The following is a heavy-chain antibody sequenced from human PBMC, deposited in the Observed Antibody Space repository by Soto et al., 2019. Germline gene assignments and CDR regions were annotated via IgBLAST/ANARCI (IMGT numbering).Heavy chain of an antibody. CDR3: VRQGFGPLHGLVDA. CDR1: SDSSSSYK. V-gene: IGHV4-59*08. D-gene: IGHD3-10*01. Sequence: QAQLQESGPGLVKPSETLSLTCTVSSDSSSSYKWSWIRQTPGKGLEWIGYIDNNGGISDSPSLRSRITITISIDTSTKEVSLGLSSVTAADTAVYYCVRQGFGPLHGLVDAWGQGTTVTVSS. CDR2: IDNNGGI. J-gene: IGHJ6*02.